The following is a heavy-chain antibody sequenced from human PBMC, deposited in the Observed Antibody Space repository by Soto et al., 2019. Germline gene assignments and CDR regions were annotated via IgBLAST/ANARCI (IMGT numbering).Heavy chain of an antibody. J-gene: IGHJ4*02. D-gene: IGHD3-10*01. Sequence: ASVKVSCKASGYTFTGYYMHWVRQAPGQGLEWMGWINPNSGGTNYAQKFQGWVTMTRDTSISTAYMELSRLRSDDTAVYYCARSYGSGSYYISGFDYWGQGTLVNVSS. CDR2: INPNSGGT. CDR3: ARSYGSGSYYISGFDY. CDR1: GYTFTGYY. V-gene: IGHV1-2*04.